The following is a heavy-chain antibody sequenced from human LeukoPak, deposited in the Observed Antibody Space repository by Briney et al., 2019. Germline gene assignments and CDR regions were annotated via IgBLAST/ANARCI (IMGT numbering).Heavy chain of an antibody. J-gene: IGHJ6*02. Sequence: GSLRLSCAASGFTFTSYYMRWVRQAPGQGLEWVGIINSTGGSTRYAQNVQGRFTMTWDTSTSTVYMELSSLRSEDTAVYYCAREEGPMVRGVIPYYYYGMDVWGQGTTVTVSS. CDR1: GFTFTSYY. CDR2: INSTGGST. CDR3: AREEGPMVRGVIPYYYYGMDV. D-gene: IGHD3-10*01. V-gene: IGHV1-46*01.